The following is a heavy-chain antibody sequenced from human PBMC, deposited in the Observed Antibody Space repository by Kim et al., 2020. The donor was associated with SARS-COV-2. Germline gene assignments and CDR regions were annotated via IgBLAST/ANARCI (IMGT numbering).Heavy chain of an antibody. CDR2: ISYDGSNK. J-gene: IGHJ4*02. CDR1: GFTFSSYG. V-gene: IGHV3-33*05. CDR3: ARDGTGYSSGWYKPGISWGDY. Sequence: GGSLRLSCAASGFTFSSYGMHWVRQAPGKGLEWVAVISYDGSNKYYADSVKGRFTISRDNSKNTLYLQMNSLRAEDTAVYYCARDGTGYSSGWYKPGISWGDYWGQGTLVTVSS. D-gene: IGHD6-19*01.